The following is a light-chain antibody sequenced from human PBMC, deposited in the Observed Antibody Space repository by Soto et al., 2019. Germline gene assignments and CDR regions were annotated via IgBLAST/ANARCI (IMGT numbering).Light chain of an antibody. CDR2: AAS. Sequence: DIQMTQSPSSLSASVGDRVTITCRASQGIRDALGWYQQKPGKAPKRLIYAASSLQSGVPSRFSGSGSGTEFTPTISSPQPEDFSTYYCLQHNSYPQTFGQGTKVEIK. CDR1: QGIRDA. V-gene: IGKV1-17*01. J-gene: IGKJ1*01. CDR3: LQHNSYPQT.